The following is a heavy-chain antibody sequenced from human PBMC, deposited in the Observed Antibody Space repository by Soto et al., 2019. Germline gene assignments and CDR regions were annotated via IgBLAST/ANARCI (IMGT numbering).Heavy chain of an antibody. CDR1: GGSISSYY. CDR2: IYYSGST. J-gene: IGHJ4*02. CDR3: ARRYGSCFDY. V-gene: IGHV4-59*08. D-gene: IGHD5-18*01. Sequence: QEQLQESGPGLGKPSETVSLTCTVCGGSISSYYWSWIRQPPGKGLEWIGYIYYSGSTNYNPSLKRRVTISVDTSKNQFSLKLSSETAADTAVYYCARRYGSCFDYWGQGTLVTVSS.